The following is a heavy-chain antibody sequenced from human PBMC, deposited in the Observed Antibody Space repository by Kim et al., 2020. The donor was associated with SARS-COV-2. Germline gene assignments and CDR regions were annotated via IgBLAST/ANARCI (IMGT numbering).Heavy chain of an antibody. CDR2: ISSSSSYI. Sequence: GGSLRLSCAASGFTFSSYSMNWVRQAPGKGLEWVSSISSSSSYIYYADSVKGRFTISRDNAKNSLYLQMNSLRAEDTAVYYCAREVAAAGTGDYYYGMDVWGQGTTVTVSS. CDR1: GFTFSSYS. D-gene: IGHD6-13*01. J-gene: IGHJ6*02. V-gene: IGHV3-21*01. CDR3: AREVAAAGTGDYYYGMDV.